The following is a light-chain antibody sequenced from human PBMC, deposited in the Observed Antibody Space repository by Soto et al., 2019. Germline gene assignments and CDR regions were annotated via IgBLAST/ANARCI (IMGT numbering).Light chain of an antibody. CDR2: DAS. CDR1: QSVRSNY. V-gene: IGKV3D-20*02. CDR3: QQRSSWIT. J-gene: IGKJ5*01. Sequence: EIVLTQSPGTLSLSPGERATLSCRASQSVRSNYLAWYQQKPGQAPRLLIYDASSRATGIPARFSGTGSGTDFTLTISSLEPEDFAVYYCQQRSSWITFGQGTRLEIK.